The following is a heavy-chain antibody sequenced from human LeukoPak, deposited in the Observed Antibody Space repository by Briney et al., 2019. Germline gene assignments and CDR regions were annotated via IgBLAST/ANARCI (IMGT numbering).Heavy chain of an antibody. D-gene: IGHD3-22*01. J-gene: IGHJ4*02. V-gene: IGHV3-21*01. CDR2: ISSSSSYI. CDR1: GFTFSSYS. Sequence: GGSLRLFCAASGFTFSSYSMNWVRQAPGKGLEWVSSISSSSSYIYYADSVKGRFTISRDNAKNSLYLQMNSLRAEDTAVYYCARGSGSSGYSDYWGQGTLVTVSS. CDR3: ARGSGSSGYSDY.